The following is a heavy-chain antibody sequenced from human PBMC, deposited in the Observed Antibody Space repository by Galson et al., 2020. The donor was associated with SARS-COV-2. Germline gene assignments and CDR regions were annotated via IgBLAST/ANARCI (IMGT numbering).Heavy chain of an antibody. J-gene: IGHJ4*02. CDR1: GFTLSSYW. CDR3: ARGGGSYFNY. V-gene: IGHV3-74*01. Sequence: GESLKISCAASGFTLSSYWMQWVRQVSGEGLVWVSRISTDGSSTGYADSVRGRFTISRDNARNTLYLQMNSLRADDTAVYYCARGGGSYFNYWGQGTRVTVSS. CDR2: ISTDGSST. D-gene: IGHD1-26*01.